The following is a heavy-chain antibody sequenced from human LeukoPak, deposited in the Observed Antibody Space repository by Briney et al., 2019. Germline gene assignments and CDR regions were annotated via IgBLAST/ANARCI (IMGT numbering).Heavy chain of an antibody. CDR2: IYHSGST. CDR1: GGSVSFYY. D-gene: IGHD4-17*01. Sequence: SETLSLTCTVSGGSVSFYYWSWIRQPPGKGPEWIGYIYHSGSTYYNPSLKSRVTISVDRSKNQFSLKLSSVTAADTAVYYCARAGDGDYAPRWFDPWGQGTLVTVSS. CDR3: ARAGDGDYAPRWFDP. V-gene: IGHV4-30-2*01. J-gene: IGHJ5*02.